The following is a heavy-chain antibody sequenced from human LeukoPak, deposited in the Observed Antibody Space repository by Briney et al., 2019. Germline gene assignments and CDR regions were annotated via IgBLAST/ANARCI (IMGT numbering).Heavy chain of an antibody. V-gene: IGHV4-39*01. D-gene: IGHD6-6*01. CDR2: IYYSGST. CDR1: GGSISSSSYY. CDR3: ARRQYNILSYFDY. Sequence: PSETLSLTCTVSGGSISSSSYYWGWIRQPPGKGLEWIGSIYYSGSTYYNPSLKSRVTISVDTSKNQFSLKLSSVTAADTTVYYCARRQYNILSYFDYWGQGTLVTVSS. J-gene: IGHJ4*02.